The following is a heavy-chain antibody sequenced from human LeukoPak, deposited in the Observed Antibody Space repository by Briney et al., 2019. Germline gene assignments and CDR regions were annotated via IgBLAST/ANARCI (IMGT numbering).Heavy chain of an antibody. V-gene: IGHV1-2*02. Sequence: ASVKVSCKASGYTFTGYYMHWVRQAPGRGLEWMGWINPNSGGTNYAQKFQGRVTMTRDTSISTAYMELSRLRSDDTAVYYCARGSKDIVLMVYANFDYWGQGTLVTVSS. CDR1: GYTFTGYY. D-gene: IGHD2-8*01. CDR3: ARGSKDIVLMVYANFDY. J-gene: IGHJ4*02. CDR2: INPNSGGT.